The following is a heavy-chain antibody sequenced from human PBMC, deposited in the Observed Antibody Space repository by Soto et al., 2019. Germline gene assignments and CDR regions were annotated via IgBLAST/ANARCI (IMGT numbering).Heavy chain of an antibody. CDR1: GGSISSSSYY. CDR3: ARRKLGSGNHPPGGMDV. CDR2: IYYSGST. Sequence: SETLSLTCTVSGGSISSSSYYWGWIRQPPGKGLEWIGSIYYSGSTYYNPSLKSRVTISVDTSKNQFSLKLSSVTAADTAVYYCARRKLGSGNHPPGGMDVWGQGTTVTVSS. D-gene: IGHD3-10*01. V-gene: IGHV4-39*01. J-gene: IGHJ6*02.